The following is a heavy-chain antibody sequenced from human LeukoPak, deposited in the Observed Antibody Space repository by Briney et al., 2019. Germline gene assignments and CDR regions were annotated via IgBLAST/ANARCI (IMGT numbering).Heavy chain of an antibody. CDR1: GCTFTSNG. CDR2: ISAYNGNT. CDR3: ARVAATIYWYYGMDV. V-gene: IGHV1-18*01. D-gene: IGHD6-13*01. J-gene: IGHJ6*02. Sequence: GASVKVSCKASGCTFTSNGISWVRQAPGQGLEWMGWISAYNGNTNYAQKVQGRVTMTTDTSTSTGYMELRSLRSDDTAVYYCARVAATIYWYYGMDVWGQGTTVTVPS.